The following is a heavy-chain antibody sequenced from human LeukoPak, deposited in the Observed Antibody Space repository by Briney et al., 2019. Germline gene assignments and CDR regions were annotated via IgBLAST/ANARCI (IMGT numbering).Heavy chain of an antibody. CDR1: GFTFSSYW. D-gene: IGHD3-9*01. CDR2: IRYDGSNK. V-gene: IGHV3-30*02. J-gene: IGHJ4*02. Sequence: GGSLRLSCAASGFTFSSYWMSWVRQAPGKGLEWVAFIRYDGSNKYYADSVKGRFTISRDNSKNTLYLQMNSLRAEDTAVYYCAKARAILTGFVDYWGQGTLVTVSS. CDR3: AKARAILTGFVDY.